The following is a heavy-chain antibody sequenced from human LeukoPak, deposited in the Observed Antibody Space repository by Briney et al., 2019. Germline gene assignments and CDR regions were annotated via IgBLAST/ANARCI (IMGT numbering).Heavy chain of an antibody. CDR1: GGSISSGGYS. V-gene: IGHV4-30-2*01. CDR3: ASGWYQDYFDY. CDR2: IYHSGST. J-gene: IGHJ4*02. D-gene: IGHD6-19*01. Sequence: SETLSLTCAVSGGSISSGGYSWSWIRQPPGKGLEWIGYIYHSGSTYYNPSLKSRVTISVDRSKNQFSLKLSSVTAADTAVYYCASGWYQDYFDYWGQGTLVTVSS.